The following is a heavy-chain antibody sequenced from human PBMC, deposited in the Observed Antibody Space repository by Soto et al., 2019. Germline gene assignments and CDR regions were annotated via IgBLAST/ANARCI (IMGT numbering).Heavy chain of an antibody. CDR2: ISGSGGST. D-gene: IGHD2-8*01. V-gene: IGHV3-23*01. Sequence: GSLRLSCAASGFTFSSYAMSWVRQAPGKGLEWVSAISGSGGSTYYADSVKGRFTISRDNSKNTLYLQMNSLRAEDTAVYYCASRSATVLSLTYWGPGTQFTVSS. CDR1: GFTFSSYA. CDR3: ASRSATVLSLTY. J-gene: IGHJ4*02.